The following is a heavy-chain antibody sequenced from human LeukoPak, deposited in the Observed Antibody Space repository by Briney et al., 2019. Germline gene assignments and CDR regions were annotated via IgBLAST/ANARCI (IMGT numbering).Heavy chain of an antibody. CDR2: INHSGST. J-gene: IGHJ6*03. D-gene: IGHD3-10*01. V-gene: IGHV4-34*01. CDR1: GGSFSGYY. CDR3: ARDYGSGSYFRYYYYMDV. Sequence: PSETLSLTCAVYGGSFSGYYWSWIRQPPGKGLEWIGEINHSGSTNYNPSLKSRVTISVDTSKNQFSLKLSSVTAADTAVYHCARDYGSGSYFRYYYYMDVWGKGTTVTISS.